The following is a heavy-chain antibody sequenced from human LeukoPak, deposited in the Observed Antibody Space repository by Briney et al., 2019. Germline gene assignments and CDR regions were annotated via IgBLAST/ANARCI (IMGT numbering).Heavy chain of an antibody. CDR2: ISSSSSYI. Sequence: KPGGSLRLSCAASGFTFSSYSMNWVRQAPGKGLEWVSSISSSSSYIYYADSVKGRFTISRDNAKNSLYLQMNSLRSEDTALYYCAKGDPPYDILTGPDYWGQGTLVTVSS. V-gene: IGHV3-21*04. D-gene: IGHD3-9*01. CDR3: AKGDPPYDILTGPDY. J-gene: IGHJ4*02. CDR1: GFTFSSYS.